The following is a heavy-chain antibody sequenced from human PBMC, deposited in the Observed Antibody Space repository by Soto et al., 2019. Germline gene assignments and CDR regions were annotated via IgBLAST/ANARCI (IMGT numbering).Heavy chain of an antibody. D-gene: IGHD3-9*01. CDR3: ARDLTFDV. V-gene: IGHV3-7*01. J-gene: IGHJ3*01. CDR1: GFTFSTHW. CDR2: IKEDESEK. Sequence: PGGSLRRSCAASGFTFSTHWMIWVRQAPGKGLEWVANIKEDESEKYYGDSVRGRFTISRDNAKNSLYLQMNSLRDEDTAVYYCARDLTFDVWGQGTMVTVSS.